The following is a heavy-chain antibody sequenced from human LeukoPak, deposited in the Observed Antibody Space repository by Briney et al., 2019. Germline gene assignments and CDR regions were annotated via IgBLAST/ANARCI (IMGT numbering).Heavy chain of an antibody. D-gene: IGHD6-19*01. J-gene: IGHJ4*02. CDR3: AKTTTGYSSGRYPGWPVDY. CDR1: GFTFSSNA. V-gene: IGHV3-23*01. Sequence: GESLRLSCAASGFTFSSNAMYWDRQAPGKGLEWVSGIFGSGGSTHYADSVKGRFTISRDNSKNTVYLQMNSLRAEDTAVYYCAKTTTGYSSGRYPGWPVDYWGQGTLVTVSS. CDR2: IFGSGGST.